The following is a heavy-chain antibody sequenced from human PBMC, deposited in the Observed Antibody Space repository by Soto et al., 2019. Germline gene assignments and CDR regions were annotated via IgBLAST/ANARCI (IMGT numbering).Heavy chain of an antibody. V-gene: IGHV1-69*13. D-gene: IGHD3-22*01. CDR1: GGTFSSYA. CDR3: ARESPYYDGSGPVDY. Sequence: SVKVSCKASGGTFSSYAISWVRQAPGQGLEWRGGIIPIFGTANYAQKFQGRVTITADESTSTAYMELSSLRSEDTAVYYCARESPYYDGSGPVDYWGQGTLVTVSS. CDR2: IIPIFGTA. J-gene: IGHJ4*02.